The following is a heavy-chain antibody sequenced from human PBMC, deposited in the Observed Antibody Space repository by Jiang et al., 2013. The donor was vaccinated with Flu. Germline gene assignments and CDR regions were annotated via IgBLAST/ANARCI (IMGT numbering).Heavy chain of an antibody. CDR3: AREGYYFDTTGSPRSHGLDV. Sequence: SAYSFTEYALTWVRQAPGQGLQWMGWINTGTGDPTYAQAFTGRFVFSSDTSVSTAYLHISGLKPEDTAVYYCAREGYYFDTTGSPRSHGLDVWGQGTAVTVSS. CDR1: AYSFTEYA. J-gene: IGHJ6*02. CDR2: INTGTGDP. D-gene: IGHD3-22*01. V-gene: IGHV7-4-1*02.